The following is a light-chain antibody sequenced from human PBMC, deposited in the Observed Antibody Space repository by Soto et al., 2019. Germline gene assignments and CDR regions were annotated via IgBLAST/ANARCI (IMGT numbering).Light chain of an antibody. CDR1: ESGSSK. Sequence: EIVMTQSPATLSVSPGEGATLSCRASESGSSKLAWYQQKPGQAPRLLIYGASSRASGIPARFSGSGSGTEFTLTISGLQSEDFAVYYCQQYNNWPPWTFGQGAKVDIK. CDR2: GAS. V-gene: IGKV3-15*01. J-gene: IGKJ1*01. CDR3: QQYNNWPPWT.